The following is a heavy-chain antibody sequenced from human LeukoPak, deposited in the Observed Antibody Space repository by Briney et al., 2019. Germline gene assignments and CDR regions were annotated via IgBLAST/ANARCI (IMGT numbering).Heavy chain of an antibody. CDR1: GFTFSSYA. V-gene: IGHV3-48*02. D-gene: IGHD3-10*01. CDR2: ISSSSSTI. CDR3: ARDLSGRYAFDI. J-gene: IGHJ3*02. Sequence: GSLRLSCSASGFTFSSYAMSWVRQAPGKGPEWVSYISSSSSTIYYADSVKGRFTISRDNAKNSLYLQMNSLRDEDTAVYYCARDLSGRYAFDIWGQGTMVTVSS.